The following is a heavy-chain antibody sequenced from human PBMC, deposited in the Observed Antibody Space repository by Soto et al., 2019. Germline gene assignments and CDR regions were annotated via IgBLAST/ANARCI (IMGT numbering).Heavy chain of an antibody. CDR2: ITINGNT. Sequence: XETRSLICRVSGSYISDFSWSWIRQPAGKGLEWIGRITINGNTQKNPSFKSRVTMSIDTSRNHFSLNLQSATAADTALYYCARETGENWTYEAHWGPGTLVTVSS. D-gene: IGHD1-7*01. CDR1: GSYISDFS. J-gene: IGHJ1*01. V-gene: IGHV4-4*07. CDR3: ARETGENWTYEAH.